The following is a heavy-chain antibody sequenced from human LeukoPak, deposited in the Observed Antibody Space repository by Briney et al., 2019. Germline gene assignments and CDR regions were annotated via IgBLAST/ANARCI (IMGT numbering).Heavy chain of an antibody. CDR1: GGSISSYY. V-gene: IGHV4-59*01. J-gene: IGHJ4*02. D-gene: IGHD3-10*01. CDR2: IYYSGTT. Sequence: SETLSLTCTVSGGSISSYYWSWIRQPPGKGLEWIGYIYYSGTTNYNPSLKSRVTISVDTSKNQFSLKLSSVTAADTAVYYCASYPYGSGSYNFDYWGQGTLVTVSS. CDR3: ASYPYGSGSYNFDY.